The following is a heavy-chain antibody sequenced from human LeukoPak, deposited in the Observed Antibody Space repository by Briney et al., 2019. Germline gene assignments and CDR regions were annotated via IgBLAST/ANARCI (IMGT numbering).Heavy chain of an antibody. CDR1: GFTFSDSA. CDR3: TSGPTVDFDY. CDR2: IRSKTNNYAT. D-gene: IGHD4-23*01. V-gene: IGHV3-73*01. Sequence: SGGSLRLSCAPSGFTFSDSAIHWVRQASGKGLEWVGRIRSKTNNYATVYAASVRGRFTISRDDSKNTAYLQMNSLKTEDTAVYYCTSGPTVDFDYWGQGTLVTVSS. J-gene: IGHJ4*02.